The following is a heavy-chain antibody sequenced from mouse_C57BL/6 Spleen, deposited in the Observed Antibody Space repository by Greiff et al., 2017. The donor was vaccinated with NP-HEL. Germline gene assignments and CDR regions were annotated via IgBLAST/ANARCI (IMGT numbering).Heavy chain of an antibody. CDR1: GYTFTSYW. CDR3: AGDYYGSSYWYFDV. J-gene: IGHJ1*03. V-gene: IGHV1-64*01. Sequence: QVQLQQPGAELVKPGASVKLSCKASGYTFTSYWMHWVKQRPGQGLEWIGMIHPNSGSTNYNEKFKSKATLTVDKSSSTAYMQLSSLTSEDSAVYYCAGDYYGSSYWYFDVWGTGTTVTVSS. CDR2: IHPNSGST. D-gene: IGHD1-1*01.